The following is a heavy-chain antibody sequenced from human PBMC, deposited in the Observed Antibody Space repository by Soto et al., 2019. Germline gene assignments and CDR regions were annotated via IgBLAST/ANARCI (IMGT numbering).Heavy chain of an antibody. CDR3: AKAHIVVVTSIYAFHX. V-gene: IGHV3-23*01. J-gene: IGHJ3*02. Sequence: GGSLRLSCAASGFTFSSYAMSWVRQAPGKGLEWVSSISCSGGSTYYADSVKGRFTISRDNSNNTLYLQMNSLIAEDTAVYYCAKAHIVVVTSIYAFHXWGQGTMVTVS. D-gene: IGHD2-21*02. CDR1: GFTFSSYA. CDR2: ISCSGGST.